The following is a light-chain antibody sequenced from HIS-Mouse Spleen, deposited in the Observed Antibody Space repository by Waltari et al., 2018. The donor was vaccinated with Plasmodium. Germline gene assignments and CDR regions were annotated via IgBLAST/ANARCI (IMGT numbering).Light chain of an antibody. CDR3: QQYNNWSFT. CDR1: QSVGSN. CDR2: GAS. J-gene: IGKJ3*01. V-gene: IGKV3-15*01. Sequence: EIVMTQSPATLSVSPRERATLSCRASQSVGSNLAWYQQKPGQPPRLLIYGASTRATVIPARFSGSGSGTEFTLTISSLQSEDFAVYYCQQYNNWSFTFGPGTKVDIK.